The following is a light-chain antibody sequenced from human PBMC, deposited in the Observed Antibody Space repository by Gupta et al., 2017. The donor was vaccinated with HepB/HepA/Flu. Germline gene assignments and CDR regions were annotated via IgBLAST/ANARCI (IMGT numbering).Light chain of an antibody. CDR1: SSDIGYSNR. CDR3: SADTSSSTLV. V-gene: IGLV2-18*02. CDR2: EVT. Sequence: SALTQPPSVSGSPGPSVAISCSGTSSDIGYSNRVSWYKQPPGTAPKIIIYEVTYRPTGVPDRFSGSKSGNTASLTISGLQAEDEADYFCSADTSSSTLVFGGGTKVTVL. J-gene: IGLJ2*01.